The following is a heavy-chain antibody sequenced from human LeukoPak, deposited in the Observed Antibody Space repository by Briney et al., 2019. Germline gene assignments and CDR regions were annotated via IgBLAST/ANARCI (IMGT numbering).Heavy chain of an antibody. D-gene: IGHD3-10*01. CDR2: IYPGDSDT. CDR3: ARHHDKGVQRAFDI. V-gene: IGHV5-51*01. Sequence: GESLKISCKGSGYTLSTYWIGWVRQVPGKGLEWMGIIYPGDSDTRDSPSFQGHVTMSADKSTAYLQWSSLKASDTGMYYCARHHDKGVQRAFDIWGQGTMVIVSS. CDR1: GYTLSTYW. J-gene: IGHJ3*02.